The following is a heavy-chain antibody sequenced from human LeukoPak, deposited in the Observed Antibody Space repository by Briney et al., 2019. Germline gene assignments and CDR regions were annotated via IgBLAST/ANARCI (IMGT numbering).Heavy chain of an antibody. CDR3: ARGVGPYYDILTGFDY. CDR2: ISSSSYI. CDR1: GFTFSSYS. J-gene: IGHJ4*02. D-gene: IGHD3-9*01. Sequence: PGGSLRLSCAASGFTFSSYSMNWVRQAPGKGLEWVSSISSSSYIYYADSVKGRFTISRDNAKNSLYLQMNSLRAEDTAVYYCARGVGPYYDILTGFDYWGQGTLVTVSS. V-gene: IGHV3-21*01.